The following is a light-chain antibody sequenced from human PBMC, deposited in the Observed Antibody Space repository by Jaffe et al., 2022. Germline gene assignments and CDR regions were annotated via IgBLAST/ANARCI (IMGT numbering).Light chain of an antibody. CDR1: QSVLYSSNNKNY. Sequence: DIVMTQSPDSLAVSLGERATINCKSSQSVLYSSNNKNYLAWYQQKPGQPPKLLIYWASTRQSGVPDRFSGSGSGTDFTLTISSLQAEDVAVYYCQQYDISPPTFGPGTKVDIK. J-gene: IGKJ3*01. CDR2: WAS. CDR3: QQYDISPPT. V-gene: IGKV4-1*01.